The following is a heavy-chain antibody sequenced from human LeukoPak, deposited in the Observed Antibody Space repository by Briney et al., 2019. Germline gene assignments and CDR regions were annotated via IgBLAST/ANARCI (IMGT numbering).Heavy chain of an antibody. CDR3: AREFTPLIQFWPRSLDDRYGMDV. D-gene: IGHD1-1*01. CDR2: INDNGAGT. V-gene: IGHV3-23*01. CDR1: GFTFSSYA. J-gene: IGHJ6*02. Sequence: GGSLRLSCAASGFTFSSYAMSWVRQAPGKGLKWVSTINDNGAGTYYADSVKGRFTISRDNANNSLYLQMNSLRAEDTAVYYCAREFTPLIQFWPRSLDDRYGMDVWGQGTTVTVSS.